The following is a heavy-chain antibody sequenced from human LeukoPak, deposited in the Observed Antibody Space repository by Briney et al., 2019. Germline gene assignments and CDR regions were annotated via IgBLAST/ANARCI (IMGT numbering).Heavy chain of an antibody. CDR1: GFTFDDYG. CDR3: AREITWELTPI. CDR2: IKQDGSEK. D-gene: IGHD1-26*01. V-gene: IGHV3-7*01. J-gene: IGHJ3*02. Sequence: GGSLRLSCAASGFTFDDYGMSWVRQAPGKGLEWVANIKQDGSEKYYVDSVKGRFTISRDNAKNSLYLQMNSLRAEDTAVYYCAREITWELTPIWGQGTMVTVSS.